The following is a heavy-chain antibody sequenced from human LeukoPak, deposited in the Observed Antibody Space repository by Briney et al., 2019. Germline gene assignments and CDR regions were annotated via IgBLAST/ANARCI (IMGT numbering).Heavy chain of an antibody. CDR1: GFTFSNYV. Sequence: GGSLRLSCAASGFTFSNYVMNWVRQAPGKGLEWVSAITTDGATTYYADSVKGRFAISRDNSKNTLYLQMNSLRAEDTAVYYCARETAGTTFDYWGQGTLVTVSS. V-gene: IGHV3-23*01. D-gene: IGHD1-7*01. CDR3: ARETAGTTFDY. J-gene: IGHJ4*02. CDR2: ITTDGATT.